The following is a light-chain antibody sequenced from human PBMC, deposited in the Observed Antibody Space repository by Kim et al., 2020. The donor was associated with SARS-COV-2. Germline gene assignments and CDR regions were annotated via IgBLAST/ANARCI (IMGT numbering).Light chain of an antibody. V-gene: IGLV1-44*01. CDR1: SSNIGSNT. Sequence: GQTVTISCSGSSSNIGSNTASWYQQVPGTAPKLLIYYDKGRPSGVPDRFSGSKSGTSASLAITGLQSGDEADYYCAAWDDIQSGPVFGGGTQVTVL. J-gene: IGLJ2*01. CDR2: YDK. CDR3: AAWDDIQSGPV.